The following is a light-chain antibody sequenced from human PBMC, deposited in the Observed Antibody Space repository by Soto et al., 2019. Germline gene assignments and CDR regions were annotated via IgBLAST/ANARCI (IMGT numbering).Light chain of an antibody. J-gene: IGLJ1*01. V-gene: IGLV2-14*01. Sequence: QRGLSDPASVSGSPGHSVTISCTEITSDVGGFHYVSWYQQHPGKAPKLLIYEVNNRPSGVSHRFSGSKAGNTASLTISGLQPEDDADYSCSSYRSSSTLYVFGSGTKVTVL. CDR3: SSYRSSSTLYV. CDR1: TSDVGGFHY. CDR2: EVN.